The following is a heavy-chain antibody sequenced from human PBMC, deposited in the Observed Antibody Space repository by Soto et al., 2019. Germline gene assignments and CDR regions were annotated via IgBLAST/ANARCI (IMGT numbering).Heavy chain of an antibody. J-gene: IGHJ3*02. D-gene: IGHD1-7*01. Sequence: LSLSCAASGFTFSSYSMNWVLQAPGKGLEWVSSISSSGTYIYYADSVKARFTISRDNAKNSLSLQMDSLRAEDTAVYYCARKNNGANYHSHDDSDIWGQWTMVTVSS. V-gene: IGHV3-21*01. CDR1: GFTFSSYS. CDR3: ARKNNGANYHSHDDSDI. CDR2: ISSSGTYI.